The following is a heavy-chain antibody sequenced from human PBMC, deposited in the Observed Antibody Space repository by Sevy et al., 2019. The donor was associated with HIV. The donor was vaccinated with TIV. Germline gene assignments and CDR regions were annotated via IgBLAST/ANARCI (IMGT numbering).Heavy chain of an antibody. V-gene: IGHV3-21*01. CDR1: GFTFSNYI. D-gene: IGHD5-18*01. J-gene: IGHJ3*02. CDR3: ARYEEDTTLVNAFDI. Sequence: GGCLRLSCAASGFTFSNYIINWVRQAPGKGLEWVSSISNSGTYIYYADSVKGRFTISRDNAKNSLYLQMNSLRAEDAAVYYCARYEEDTTLVNAFDIWGQGTMVTVSS. CDR2: ISNSGTYI.